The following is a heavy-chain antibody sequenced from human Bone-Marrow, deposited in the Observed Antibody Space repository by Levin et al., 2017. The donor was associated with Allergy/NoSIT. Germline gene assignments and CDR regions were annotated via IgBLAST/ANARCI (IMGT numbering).Heavy chain of an antibody. D-gene: IGHD2-2*01. CDR3: AKRGADIVVVPNSIAPKLDD. CDR2: ISGSG. J-gene: IGHJ4*02. CDR1: GFTFSSYA. Sequence: GGSLRLSCAASGFTFSSYAMSWVRQAPGKGLEWVSGISGSGYYADSVRGRFIISRDNSKSTLYLQMSSLRADDTASDYCAKRGADIVVVPNSIAPKLDDWGQGTLVTVSA. V-gene: IGHV3-23*01.